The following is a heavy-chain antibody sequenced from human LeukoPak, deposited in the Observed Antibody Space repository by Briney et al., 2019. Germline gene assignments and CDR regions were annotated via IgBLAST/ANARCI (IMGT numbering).Heavy chain of an antibody. D-gene: IGHD3-22*01. J-gene: IGHJ4*02. CDR2: IYYSGST. Sequence: KPSETLSPTCTVSGGSISSSSYYWGWIRQPPGKGLEWIGSIYYSGSTYYNPSLKSRVTISVDTSKNQFSLKLSSVTAADTAVYYCARNTYYYDSSGYYSGFDYWGQGTLVTVSS. CDR1: GGSISSSSYY. CDR3: ARNTYYYDSSGYYSGFDY. V-gene: IGHV4-39*07.